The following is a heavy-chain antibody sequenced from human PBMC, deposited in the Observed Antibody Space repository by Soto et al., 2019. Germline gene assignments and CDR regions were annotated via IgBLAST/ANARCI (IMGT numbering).Heavy chain of an antibody. V-gene: IGHV4-34*01. CDR1: GGSFSCYY. CDR3: ARVLVXDGYNLRFGYYYYGMDV. J-gene: IGHJ6*02. CDR2: INHSGST. Sequence: ASETLSLTCAVYGGSFSCYYWSWIRQPPGKGLEWIGEINHSGSTNYNPSLKSRVTISVDTSKNQFSLKLSSVTAADTAVYYCARVLVXDGYNLRFGYYYYGMDVWGQGTTVTVSS. D-gene: IGHD5-12*01.